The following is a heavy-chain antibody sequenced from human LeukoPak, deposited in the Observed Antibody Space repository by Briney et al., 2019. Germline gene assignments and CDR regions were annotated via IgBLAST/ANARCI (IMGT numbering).Heavy chain of an antibody. Sequence: GASVKVSCKASGYTFTSYDINWVRQATGQGLEWMGWMNPNSGNTGYAQKFQGRVTMTRNTSISTAYMELSSLRAEDTAIYYCAKEDQPVGRPLFDSWGQGTLVTVSS. D-gene: IGHD1-14*01. J-gene: IGHJ4*02. V-gene: IGHV1-8*01. CDR2: MNPNSGNT. CDR3: AKEDQPVGRPLFDS. CDR1: GYTFTSYD.